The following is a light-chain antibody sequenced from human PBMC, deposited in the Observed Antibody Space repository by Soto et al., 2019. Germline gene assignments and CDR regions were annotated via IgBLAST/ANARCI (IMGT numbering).Light chain of an antibody. CDR2: GAS. CDR1: QSVSSY. V-gene: IGKV3-20*01. CDR3: QEYGRLPWT. Sequence: EIVLTQSPATLSLSPGERATLSCRASQSVSSYLAWYQQRPGQPPRLLIYGASSRATGIPDRFSGSGSGTDFTLASSVREAERVAVYSSQEYGRLPWTVARGTRVDIK. J-gene: IGKJ1*01.